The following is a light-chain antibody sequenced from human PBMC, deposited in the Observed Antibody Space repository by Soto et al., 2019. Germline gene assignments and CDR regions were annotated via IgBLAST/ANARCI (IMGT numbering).Light chain of an antibody. CDR1: HNVARNY. CDR3: QQYTGPPTT. CDR2: DAS. J-gene: IGKJ5*01. Sequence: ESVFTQSPGTLSLSPGESATLSCRASHNVARNYLSWFQQRPGQAPRLLIYDASTRATGIPDRFSGSGSGTDFTLTITRLEPEDSAVYFCQQYTGPPTTFGQGTRLEI. V-gene: IGKV3-20*01.